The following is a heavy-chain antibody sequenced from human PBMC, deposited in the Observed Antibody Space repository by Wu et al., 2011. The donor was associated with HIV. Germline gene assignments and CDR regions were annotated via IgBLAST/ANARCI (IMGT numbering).Heavy chain of an antibody. V-gene: IGHV1-2*02. CDR1: GYTFTNHY. Sequence: QVQLVQSGAEVKKPGASVKVSCKASGYTFTNHYMHWVRQAPGQGLEWMGWMNPKSGDTNYPQKFQGRVTLTRDTSISTVYMELSRLRSDDTAVYYCARGNRSTWYVPGQGGYYFGMDVWGPGTTVTVSS. D-gene: IGHD6-13*01. CDR2: MNPKSGDT. J-gene: IGHJ6*02. CDR3: ARGNRSTWYVPGQGGYYFGMDV.